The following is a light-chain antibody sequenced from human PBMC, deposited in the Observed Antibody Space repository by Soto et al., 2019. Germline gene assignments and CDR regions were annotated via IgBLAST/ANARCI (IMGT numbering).Light chain of an antibody. Sequence: EIVMTRSPATLSVSPGERVTLSCRAGQSVRTNLAWYQHRPGQAPRLLIYGASNRATGIPDRFSGSGSGTDFTLTISRLEPEDFAVYYCQQYGSSGTFGQGTKVDIK. CDR1: QSVRTN. J-gene: IGKJ1*01. V-gene: IGKV3-20*01. CDR3: QQYGSSGT. CDR2: GAS.